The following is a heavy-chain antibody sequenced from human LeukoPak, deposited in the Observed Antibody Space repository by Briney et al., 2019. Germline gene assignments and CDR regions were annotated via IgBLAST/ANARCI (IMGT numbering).Heavy chain of an antibody. CDR2: IAVGGDT. J-gene: IGHJ3*02. CDR3: ARGLGGVRGIDYVFDI. Sequence: GGSLRLSCAASGFTFSSYGMHWVCQAAGKGLEWVSVIAVGGDTYYPDSVRGRFTISRENAKNSLYLQMNRLTTGDTAVYYCARGLGGVRGIDYVFDIWGQGTMVTVSS. V-gene: IGHV3-13*04. D-gene: IGHD3-10*01. CDR1: GFTFSSYG.